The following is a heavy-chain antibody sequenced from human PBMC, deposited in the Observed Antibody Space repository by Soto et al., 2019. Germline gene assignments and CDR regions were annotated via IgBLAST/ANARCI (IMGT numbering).Heavy chain of an antibody. CDR3: ASPEEGLPYYFDY. V-gene: IGHV1-3*01. Sequence: AASVKVSCKASGYTFTSYAMHWVRQAPGQRLEWMGWINAGNGNTKYSQKFQGRVTITRDTSASTAYMELSSLRSEDTAVYYCASPEEGLPYYFDYWGQGTLVTVSS. CDR2: INAGNGNT. D-gene: IGHD4-17*01. CDR1: GYTFTSYA. J-gene: IGHJ4*02.